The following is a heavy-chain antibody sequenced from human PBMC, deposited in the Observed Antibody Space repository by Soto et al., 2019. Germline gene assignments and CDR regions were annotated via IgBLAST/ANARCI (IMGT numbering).Heavy chain of an antibody. CDR2: INHSGST. Sequence: SETLSLTCAVYGGSFSGYYWRWIRQPPGKGLEWIGEINHSGSTNYNPSLKSRVTISVDTSKNQFSLKLSSVSAADTAVYYCATLYYYDSSGNTTHFQHLGQGTLVTVSS. D-gene: IGHD3-22*01. V-gene: IGHV4-34*01. CDR1: GGSFSGYY. CDR3: ATLYYYDSSGNTTHFQH. J-gene: IGHJ1*01.